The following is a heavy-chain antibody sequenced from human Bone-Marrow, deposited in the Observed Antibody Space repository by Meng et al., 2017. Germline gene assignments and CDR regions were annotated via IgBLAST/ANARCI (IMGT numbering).Heavy chain of an antibody. CDR2: ISSSGSTI. CDR3: ASLKRVLRYFDWFTSDAFDI. D-gene: IGHD3-9*01. CDR1: GFTFSSYE. Sequence: GESLKISCAASGFTFSSYEMNWVRQAPGKGLEWVSYISSSGSTIYYADSVKGRFTISRDNAKNTLYLQMNSLRAEDTAVYYCASLKRVLRYFDWFTSDAFDIWGQGTMVTVSS. J-gene: IGHJ3*02. V-gene: IGHV3-48*03.